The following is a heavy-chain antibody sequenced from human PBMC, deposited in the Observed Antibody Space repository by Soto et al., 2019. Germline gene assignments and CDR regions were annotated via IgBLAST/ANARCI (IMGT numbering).Heavy chain of an antibody. J-gene: IGHJ6*02. CDR3: AREGVAPYYYYGMDV. CDR2: ISSYNGDT. CDR1: GYTFTRSG. Sequence: QVQLVQSGAEVKMPEASVKVSCKASGYTFTRSGISWVRQAPGQGPEWMGWISSYNGDTNYAQTFQGRVTMTTDTSTSTAYMELRSQRSDDTAVYYCAREGVAPYYYYGMDVWGQGTPVTVSS. V-gene: IGHV1-18*01. D-gene: IGHD5-12*01.